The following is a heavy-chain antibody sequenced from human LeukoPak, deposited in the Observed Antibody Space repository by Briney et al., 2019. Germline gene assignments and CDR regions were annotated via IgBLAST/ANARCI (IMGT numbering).Heavy chain of an antibody. CDR3: ARGMPGDLLWFGESCPYFDY. Sequence: PSETLSLTCTVSGGSISSYYWSWIRQPPGKGLEWIGYIYYSGSTNYNPSLKSRVTISVDTSKNQFSLKLSSVTAADTAVYYCARGMPGDLLWFGESCPYFDYWGQGTLVTVSS. CDR2: IYYSGST. J-gene: IGHJ4*02. CDR1: GGSISSYY. V-gene: IGHV4-59*01. D-gene: IGHD3-10*01.